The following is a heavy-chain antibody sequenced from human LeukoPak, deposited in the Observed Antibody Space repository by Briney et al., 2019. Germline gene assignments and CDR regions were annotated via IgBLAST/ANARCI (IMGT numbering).Heavy chain of an antibody. CDR3: ARNVGDGYNSIGY. D-gene: IGHD5-24*01. CDR2: IYTSGST. V-gene: IGHV4-4*07. Sequence: SETLSLTCTVSGGSISSYYWTWIRQPAGAGLEWIGRIYTSGSTNYNLSLKSRVTISLDTSKNHFSLKLSSVTAADTAVYYCARNVGDGYNSIGYWGQGTLVTVSS. J-gene: IGHJ4*02. CDR1: GGSISSYY.